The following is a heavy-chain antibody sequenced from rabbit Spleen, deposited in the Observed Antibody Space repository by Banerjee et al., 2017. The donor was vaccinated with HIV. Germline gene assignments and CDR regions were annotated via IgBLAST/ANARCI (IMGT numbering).Heavy chain of an antibody. D-gene: IGHD1-1*01. Sequence: QEQLVESGGDLVKPGASLTLTCTASGFSFSSVHWIYWVRQAPGKGLEWIGTIYAGTTGTIDYASWAKGRFTISKTSSTTVTLQVTRLTAADTATYFCARDTSSSFSSYGMDLWGPGTLVTVS. CDR2: IYAGTTGTI. V-gene: IGHV1S45*01. J-gene: IGHJ6*01. CDR3: ARDTSSSFSSYGMDL. CDR1: GFSFSSVHW.